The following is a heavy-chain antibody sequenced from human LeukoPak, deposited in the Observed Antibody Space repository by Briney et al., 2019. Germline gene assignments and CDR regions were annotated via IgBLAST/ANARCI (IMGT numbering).Heavy chain of an antibody. V-gene: IGHV5-51*01. CDR2: IYPGDSNT. CDR1: GYSFTSYW. Sequence: GESLQISCKGSGYSFTSYWIVWVRQMPGKGLEWMGSIYPGDSNTKYSPSFQGQVTISADKSISTAYLLWSSLKASDTAMYYCARRAVAGYYFDSWGQGTLVTVSS. D-gene: IGHD6-19*01. CDR3: ARRAVAGYYFDS. J-gene: IGHJ4*02.